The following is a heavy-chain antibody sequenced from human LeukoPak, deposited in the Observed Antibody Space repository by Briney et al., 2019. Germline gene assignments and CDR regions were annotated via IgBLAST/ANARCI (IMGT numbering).Heavy chain of an antibody. Sequence: GGSLRLSCAASGFTFSSYGMHWVRQAPGKGLEWVAFIRYDGSIIYYADSVRGRFTISTDNSKNTLYLQMNSLRTEDTALYYCAKGLERESRLDSWGQGTLVTVSS. D-gene: IGHD1-1*01. CDR1: GFTFSSYG. V-gene: IGHV3-30*02. CDR2: IRYDGSII. J-gene: IGHJ4*02. CDR3: AKGLERESRLDS.